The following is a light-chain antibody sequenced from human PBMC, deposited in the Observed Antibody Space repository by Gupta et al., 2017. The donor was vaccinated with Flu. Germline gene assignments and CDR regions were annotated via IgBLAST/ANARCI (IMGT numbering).Light chain of an antibody. CDR1: QKIKNY. Sequence: PSSLSASVWDRVTITCRASQKIKNYLSWYQQRPGKAPKLLIYATSSWKSGVPSRFSGSGYETDFTLTISRLQPEDFATYYCQQTDNTPLTFGQGTKLEIK. V-gene: IGKV1-39*01. J-gene: IGKJ2*01. CDR3: QQTDNTPLT. CDR2: ATS.